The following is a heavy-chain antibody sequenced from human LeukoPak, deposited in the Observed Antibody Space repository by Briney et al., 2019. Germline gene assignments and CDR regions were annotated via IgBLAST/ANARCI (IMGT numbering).Heavy chain of an antibody. V-gene: IGHV4-34*01. CDR2: INHGGST. CDR3: ARGTDYYGSGSPNWFDL. CDR1: GGSFSGYY. D-gene: IGHD3-10*01. Sequence: SETLSLTCAVYGGSFSGYYWSWIRQPPGKGLERIGEINHGGSTNYNPSLKSRVTISVDTSKNQFSLKLSSVTAADTAVYYCARGTDYYGSGSPNWFDLWGQGTLVTVSS. J-gene: IGHJ5*02.